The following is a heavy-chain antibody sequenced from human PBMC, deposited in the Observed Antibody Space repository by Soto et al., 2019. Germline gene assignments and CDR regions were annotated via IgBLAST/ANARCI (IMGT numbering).Heavy chain of an antibody. D-gene: IGHD1-26*01. CDR3: GRVVAVGAYAHFDY. Sequence: EVQLVESGGGLVQPGGSLRLSCAASGFTFSSYTMNWVRQAPGKGLEWVSYISTGSTTYYAESVKGRFTISRDNAKNSMYLKMNSLRDEDTAVYYWGRVVAVGAYAHFDYGAQGPLFTVSS. CDR2: ISTGSTT. CDR1: GFTFSSYT. V-gene: IGHV3-48*02. J-gene: IGHJ4*02.